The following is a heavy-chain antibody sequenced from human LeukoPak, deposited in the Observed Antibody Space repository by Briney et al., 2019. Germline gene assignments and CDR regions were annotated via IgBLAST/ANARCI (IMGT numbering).Heavy chain of an antibody. Sequence: SETLSLTCTVSGGSIRSSYYYWGWIRQPPGKGLEWIGYIHYSGNTNYNTSLKSRVTISVDTSKNQFSLKLSSVTAADTAVYYCARPMGWFDPWGQGTLVTVSS. D-gene: IGHD1-26*01. CDR1: GGSIRSSYYY. CDR3: ARPMGWFDP. V-gene: IGHV4-39*01. J-gene: IGHJ5*02. CDR2: IHYSGNT.